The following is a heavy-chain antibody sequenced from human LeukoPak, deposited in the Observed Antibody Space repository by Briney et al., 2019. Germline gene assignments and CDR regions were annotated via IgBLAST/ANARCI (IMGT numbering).Heavy chain of an antibody. V-gene: IGHV3-21*01. CDR3: ARDRLSSGWLTDF. J-gene: IGHJ4*02. CDR1: GFTLSSYS. Sequence: SGGSLRLSCAAAGFTLSSYSMGWVRQVPGKGLEWVSSLSSSDAYIYYADSVKGRFTISRDSADNSLYLQMDSLRVDDTAVYYCARDRLSSGWLTDFWGLGTLVTVSS. CDR2: LSSSDAYI. D-gene: IGHD6-19*01.